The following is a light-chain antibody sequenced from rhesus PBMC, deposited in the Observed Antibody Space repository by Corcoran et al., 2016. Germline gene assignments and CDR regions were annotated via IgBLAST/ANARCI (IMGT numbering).Light chain of an antibody. CDR1: QGISNW. Sequence: DIQMTQSPSSLSASVGDRVTITCRSSQGISNWFAWYQQKPGKAPKLLIYRANNLETGVPSRFSGSGSGKDFTLDISSLPREVIATYYCQQHDNSPFTFGPGTKLDIK. V-gene: IGKV1-69*01. CDR2: RAN. J-gene: IGKJ3*01. CDR3: QQHDNSPFT.